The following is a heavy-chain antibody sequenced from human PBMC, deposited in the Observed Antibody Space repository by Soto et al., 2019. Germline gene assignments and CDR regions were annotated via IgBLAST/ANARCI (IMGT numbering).Heavy chain of an antibody. D-gene: IGHD3-10*01. Sequence: ASVKVSCKASGYTFTSYGISWVRQAPGQGLEWMGWISAYNGNTNYAQKLQGRVTMTTDTSTSTAYMELRSLRSDDTAVYYCARDQVPITMVRGANNWFDPWGQGTLVTVSS. CDR1: GYTFTSYG. J-gene: IGHJ5*02. CDR3: ARDQVPITMVRGANNWFDP. V-gene: IGHV1-18*01. CDR2: ISAYNGNT.